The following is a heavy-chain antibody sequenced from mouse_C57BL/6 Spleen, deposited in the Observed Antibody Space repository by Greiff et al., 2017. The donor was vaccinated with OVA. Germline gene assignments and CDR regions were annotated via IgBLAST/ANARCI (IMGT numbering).Heavy chain of an antibody. CDR1: GFTFSDYY. CDR3: ARRSEGYFDV. J-gene: IGHJ1*03. V-gene: IGHV5-12*01. Sequence: EVKLVESGGGLVQPGGSLKLSCAASGFTFSDYYMYWVRQTPEKRLEWVAYISNGGGSTYYPDTVKGRFTISRDNAKNPLYLQMSRLKSEDTAMYYCARRSEGYFDVWGTGTTVTVSS. CDR2: ISNGGGST.